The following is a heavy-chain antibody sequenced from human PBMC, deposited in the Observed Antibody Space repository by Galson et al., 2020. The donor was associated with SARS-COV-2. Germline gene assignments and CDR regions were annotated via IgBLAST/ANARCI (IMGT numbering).Heavy chain of an antibody. V-gene: IGHV3-30*04. D-gene: IGHD3-10*01. Sequence: GESLKISCAASGFTFSSYAMHWVRQAPGKGLEWVAVISNDGRNRYYADSVKGRFTISRDNSKNTLFLQMNSLRVEDTAVYYCARGPRFGELLSPFDSWGQGTLVTVSS. CDR1: GFTFSSYA. J-gene: IGHJ4*02. CDR2: ISNDGRNR. CDR3: ARGPRFGELLSPFDS.